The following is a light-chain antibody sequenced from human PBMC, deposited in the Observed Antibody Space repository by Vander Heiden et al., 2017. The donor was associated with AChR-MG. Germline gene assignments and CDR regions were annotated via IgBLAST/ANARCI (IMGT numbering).Light chain of an antibody. J-gene: IGLJ3*02. CDR1: SSDVGGYDS. V-gene: IGLV2-14*03. CDR2: DVS. Sequence: QSALTQPASVSGSPGQSITISCSGTSSDVGGYDSVSWYQQHPGKAPKLMIYDVSERPSGVSNRFSASKSGNTASLTISGLQAEDEADYFCTSYTSSNTLVFGGGTKLTVL. CDR3: TSYTSSNTLV.